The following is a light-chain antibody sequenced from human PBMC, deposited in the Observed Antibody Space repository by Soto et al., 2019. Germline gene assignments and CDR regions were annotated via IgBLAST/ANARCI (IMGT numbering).Light chain of an antibody. CDR2: EVG. CDR3: TSFSSTNPCV. V-gene: IGLV2-14*01. Sequence: QSVLTQPASVSGSPGQSITISCTGTSSDVGGYNSVSWYQQSPGKAPKLLIYEVGARPSGVSFRFSGSKSGDTASLTISGLQPEDEADYFCTSFSSTNPCVFGSGTKLTVL. CDR1: SSDVGGYNS. J-gene: IGLJ1*01.